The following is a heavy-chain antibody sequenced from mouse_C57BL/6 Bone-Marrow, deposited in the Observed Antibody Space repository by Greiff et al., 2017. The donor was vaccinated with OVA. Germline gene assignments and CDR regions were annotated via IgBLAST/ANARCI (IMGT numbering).Heavy chain of an antibody. D-gene: IGHD1-1*01. CDR3: TTDSYGFAY. CDR1: GFNIKDDY. J-gene: IGHJ3*01. Sequence: EVKLVESGAELVRPGASVKLSCTASGFNIKDDYMHWVNQTPEKGLEWIGWIDPENGDTEYASTFQGKVTISADTSYNTAFLQLSSLTTEDTAGDYCTTDSYGFAYWGQGTLVTVSA. CDR2: IDPENGDT. V-gene: IGHV14-4*01.